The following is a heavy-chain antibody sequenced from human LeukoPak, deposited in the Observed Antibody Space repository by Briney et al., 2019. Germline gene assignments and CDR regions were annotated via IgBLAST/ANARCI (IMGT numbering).Heavy chain of an antibody. D-gene: IGHD2-8*01. Sequence: PGGSLRLSCAASGFTFSSYAMSWVRQAPGKGLEWVSAISGSGGSTYYADSVKGRFTISRDNSKNTLYLQMNSLRAEDTAVYYCARNSQSSGVWIIMNWFDPWGQGTLVTVSS. CDR1: GFTFSSYA. J-gene: IGHJ5*02. CDR3: ARNSQSSGVWIIMNWFDP. CDR2: ISGSGGST. V-gene: IGHV3-23*01.